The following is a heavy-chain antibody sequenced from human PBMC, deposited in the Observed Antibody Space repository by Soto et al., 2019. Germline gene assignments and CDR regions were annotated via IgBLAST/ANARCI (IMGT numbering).Heavy chain of an antibody. D-gene: IGHD6-6*01. CDR2: INHSGST. Sequence: SETLSLTCAVYGGSFSGYYWSWIRQPPGKGLEWIGEINHSGSTNYNPSLKSRVTISVDTSKNQFSLKLSFVTAADTAVYYCARVGSSSPGGTKYNWFDPWGQGTLVTVSS. V-gene: IGHV4-34*01. J-gene: IGHJ5*02. CDR3: ARVGSSSPGGTKYNWFDP. CDR1: GGSFSGYY.